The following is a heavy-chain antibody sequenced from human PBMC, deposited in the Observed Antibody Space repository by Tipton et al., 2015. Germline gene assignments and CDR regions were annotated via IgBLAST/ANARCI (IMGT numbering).Heavy chain of an antibody. CDR1: GYSISRGYY. D-gene: IGHD3-9*01. J-gene: IGHJ4*02. CDR3: ARSSYDLLTGYSRSFDY. CDR2: FYHSGDT. V-gene: IGHV4-38-2*01. Sequence: TLSLTCGVAGYSISRGYYWGWIRQPPGKGLEWIGSFYHSGDTLYNPSLKSRVTISVDTSKNHFSLKLSSVTAADTAVYYCARSSYDLLTGYSRSFDYWGRGTLVTVSS.